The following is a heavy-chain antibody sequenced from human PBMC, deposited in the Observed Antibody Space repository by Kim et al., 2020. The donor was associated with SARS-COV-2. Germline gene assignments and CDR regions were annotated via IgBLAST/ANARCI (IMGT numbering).Heavy chain of an antibody. V-gene: IGHV1-69*02. CDR3: ALTGDGGWFDP. CDR2: A. D-gene: IGHD7-27*01. J-gene: IGHJ5*02. Sequence: ANYGQKFQGRVTITADKSTSTAYMELSSLRSEDTAVYYCALTGDGGWFDPWGQGTLVTVSS.